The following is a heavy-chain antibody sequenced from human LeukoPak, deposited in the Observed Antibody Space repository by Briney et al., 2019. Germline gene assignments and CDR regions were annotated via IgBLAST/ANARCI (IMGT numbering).Heavy chain of an antibody. CDR3: ARGLGYCTSTTCLLPFDY. CDR2: IYSSGST. J-gene: IGHJ4*02. CDR1: GFTVSTYY. D-gene: IGHD2-2*01. Sequence: GGSLRLSCAASGFTVSTYYMTWVRQAPGKGLECVSVIYSSGSTYYADSVKGRFTVSRDNSKNTLYLQMNSLRAEDTAMYYCARGLGYCTSTTCLLPFDYWGQGTLVTVSS. V-gene: IGHV3-53*01.